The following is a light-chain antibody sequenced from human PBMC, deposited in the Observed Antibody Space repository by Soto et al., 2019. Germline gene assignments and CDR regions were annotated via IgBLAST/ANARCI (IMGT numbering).Light chain of an antibody. CDR2: DAS. V-gene: IGKV1-5*01. J-gene: IGKJ4*01. CDR3: QQSYIITLT. CDR1: QSISSW. Sequence: DIQMTQSPSTLSASVGDRVTITVRASQSISSWLAWYQQKXGKAPKXXIYDASSLESGVPSRFSGSGAGTDFTRTISSLQPEDVTIDRCQQSYIITLTFGGGTKV.